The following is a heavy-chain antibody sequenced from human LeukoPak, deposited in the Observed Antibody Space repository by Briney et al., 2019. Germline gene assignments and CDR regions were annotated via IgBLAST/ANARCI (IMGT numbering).Heavy chain of an antibody. CDR3: ARGSTWSDY. V-gene: IGHV4-4*02. CDR2: IYHGGGT. Sequence: SETLSLTCAVSGASINSTKWWTWVRQPPGKGLEWIGEIYHGGGTNYNPSLKSRVTISADKSRNQFSLKLNSVTAADTAVYYCARGSTWSDYWGQGTLVTVSS. CDR1: GASINSTKW. J-gene: IGHJ4*02. D-gene: IGHD6-13*01.